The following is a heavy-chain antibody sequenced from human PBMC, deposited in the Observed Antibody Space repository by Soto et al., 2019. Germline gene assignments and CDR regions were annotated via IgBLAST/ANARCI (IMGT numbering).Heavy chain of an antibody. CDR3: ASDWLAGEPHRRWTY. CDR1: GFTFGNYW. D-gene: IGHD7-27*01. V-gene: IGHV3-7*04. Sequence: LRLSCTGSGFTFGNYWMSWVRQAPGKGLEWVANIKPDGSDKYYEESVKGRFTISRDNAKNSLYLQMNSLSAEDTAVYFCASDWLAGEPHRRWTYWGQGTLVTVSS. J-gene: IGHJ4*01. CDR2: IKPDGSDK.